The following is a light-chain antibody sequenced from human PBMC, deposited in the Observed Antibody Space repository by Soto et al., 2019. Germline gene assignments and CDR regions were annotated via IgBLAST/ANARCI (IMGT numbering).Light chain of an antibody. CDR3: QQTSAFPRT. CDR2: GAS. V-gene: IGKV1-12*01. J-gene: IGKJ1*01. Sequence: DIQMTQSPSSVSASVGDRLTITCRASRDISNSLAWYQQTPGKAPKLLLRGASSLHRGVPSRFSGGGAGTEFTLNISSLQPEDFATYYWQQTSAFPRTFGQGTKVDVK. CDR1: RDISNS.